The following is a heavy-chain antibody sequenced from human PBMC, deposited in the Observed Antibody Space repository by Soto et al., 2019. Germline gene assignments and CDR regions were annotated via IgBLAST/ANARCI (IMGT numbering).Heavy chain of an antibody. CDR2: ISGSGGST. CDR1: GFTFSSHA. J-gene: IGHJ3*02. CDR3: AKDSLGYCSSTSCYGQDAFDI. Sequence: PGGSLRLSCAASGFTFSSHAMSWVRQAPGKGLEWVSAISGSGGSTYYADSAKGRFTISRDNSKNTLYLQMNSLRAEDTAVYYCAKDSLGYCSSTSCYGQDAFDIWGQGTMVTVS. D-gene: IGHD2-2*01. V-gene: IGHV3-23*01.